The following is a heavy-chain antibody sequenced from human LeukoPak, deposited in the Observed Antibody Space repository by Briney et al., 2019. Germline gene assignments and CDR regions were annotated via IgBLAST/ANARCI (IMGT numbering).Heavy chain of an antibody. D-gene: IGHD3-22*01. J-gene: IGHJ4*02. CDR2: ISGDGVST. CDR3: ASVPNYYDSSGAFFDY. V-gene: IGHV3-43*02. CDR1: GFTFDDYV. Sequence: GGSLRLSCTASGFTFDDYVMHWVRQAPGKGLEWVSLISGDGVSTYYADSVKGRFTISRDNSKNTLYLQMNSLRAEDTAVYYCASVPNYYDSSGAFFDYWGQGTLVTVSS.